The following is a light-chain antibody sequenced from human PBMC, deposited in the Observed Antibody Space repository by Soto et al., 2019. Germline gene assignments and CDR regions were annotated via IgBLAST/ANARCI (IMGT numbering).Light chain of an antibody. V-gene: IGKV1-33*01. J-gene: IGKJ4*01. CDR3: QQYDNLPRT. CDR2: DAS. Sequence: DIQMTQSPSSLSASVGDRVTITCQASQDISNYLNWYQQKPGKAPKLLIYDASNLETGVPSRFSGSGSGTDFTFTISSLQPEDIATYYCQQYDNLPRTVGGGTNVDSK. CDR1: QDISNY.